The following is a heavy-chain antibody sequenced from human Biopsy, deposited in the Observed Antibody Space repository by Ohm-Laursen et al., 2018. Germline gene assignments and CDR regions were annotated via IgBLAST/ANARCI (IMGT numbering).Heavy chain of an antibody. CDR2: IDYRGST. Sequence: SETLSLTCIASSGSISSYYWSWIRQPPGKGLEWIGYIDYRGSTKYNPSLRSRVTMSIDTSRNQFSLKLSSVTAADTAVYYCATTTMDTSGWFGNYFDSWGQGTLVTVSA. V-gene: IGHV4-59*08. CDR3: ATTTMDTSGWFGNYFDS. D-gene: IGHD6-19*01. CDR1: SGSISSYY. J-gene: IGHJ4*02.